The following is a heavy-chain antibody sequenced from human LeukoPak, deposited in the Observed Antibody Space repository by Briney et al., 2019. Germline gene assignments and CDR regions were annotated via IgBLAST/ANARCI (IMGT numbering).Heavy chain of an antibody. CDR1: GGSFSGYY. Sequence: SETLSLTCAVYGGSFSGYYWSWIRQPPGKGLEWIGEINHSGSTNYNPSLKSRVTISVDTSKNQFSLKLSSVTAADTAVYYCARGCEHQLLYGYYYYYGMDVWGQGTTVTVSS. CDR3: ARGCEHQLLYGYYYYYGMDV. CDR2: INHSGST. D-gene: IGHD2-2*02. J-gene: IGHJ6*02. V-gene: IGHV4-34*01.